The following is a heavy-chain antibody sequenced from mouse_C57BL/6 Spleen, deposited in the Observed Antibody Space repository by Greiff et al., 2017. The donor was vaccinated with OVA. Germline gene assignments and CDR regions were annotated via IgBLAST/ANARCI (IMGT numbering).Heavy chain of an antibody. CDR1: GYTFTSYW. CDR2: IDPSDSET. V-gene: IGHV1-52*01. Sequence: QVQLQQPGAELVRPGSSVKLSCKASGYTFTSYWMHWVKQRPIQGLEWIGNIDPSDSETHYNQKFKDKATLTVDKSSSTAYMQLSSLTSEDSAVYYCARDYSNYSAWFAYWGQGTLVTVSA. D-gene: IGHD2-5*01. J-gene: IGHJ3*01. CDR3: ARDYSNYSAWFAY.